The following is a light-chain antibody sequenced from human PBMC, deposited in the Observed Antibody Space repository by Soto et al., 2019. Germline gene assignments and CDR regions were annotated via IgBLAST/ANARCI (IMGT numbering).Light chain of an antibody. CDR2: KAS. J-gene: IGKJ1*01. CDR3: QQYYTYSRT. Sequence: DIQMTQSPSSLSASVGDGVTITCRASQSISSYVSWYQQKPGKAPKLLIYKASSLESGVPSRFSGSGSGTEFTLTISSLQPDDFATYSCQQYYTYSRTFGQGTKVDIK. CDR1: QSISSY. V-gene: IGKV1-5*03.